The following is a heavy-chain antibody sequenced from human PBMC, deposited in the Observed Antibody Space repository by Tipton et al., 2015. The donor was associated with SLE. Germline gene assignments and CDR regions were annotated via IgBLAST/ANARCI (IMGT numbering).Heavy chain of an antibody. CDR1: GGSISSYY. D-gene: IGHD5-18*01. CDR2: INHSGST. Sequence: TLSLTCTVSGGSISSYYWTWIRQPPGKGLEWIGEINHSGSTNYNPSLQSRVSISVDTSKNQFSLNLSSVTAADTAVYFCAREKIDGYAYGGGVGYFDHWGQGILVTVSA. CDR3: AREKIDGYAYGGGVGYFDH. V-gene: IGHV4-34*01. J-gene: IGHJ4*02.